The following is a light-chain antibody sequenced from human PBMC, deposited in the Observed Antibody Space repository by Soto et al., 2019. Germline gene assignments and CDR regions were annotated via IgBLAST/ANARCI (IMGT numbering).Light chain of an antibody. V-gene: IGLV1-51*02. CDR2: ENV. CDR1: SSNIGNNY. Sequence: QSVLTQPPSVSAAPGQTATISRSGSSSNIGNNYVSWYQQLPGAAPKLLIYENVKRPSGIPDRFSGSKSGTSATLGITGLETGDEAVYYCGAWDSSLSAVVFGGGTKVTVL. CDR3: GAWDSSLSAVV. J-gene: IGLJ2*01.